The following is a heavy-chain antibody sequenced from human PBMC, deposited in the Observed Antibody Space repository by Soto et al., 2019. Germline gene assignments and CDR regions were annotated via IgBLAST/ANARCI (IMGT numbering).Heavy chain of an antibody. CDR3: ARVIATAVHWFDP. D-gene: IGHD6-13*01. CDR2: IYHSGST. CDR1: GGSISSGGYY. Sequence: PSETLSLTCTVSGGSISSGGYYWSWIRQHPGKGLEWIGDIYHSGSTNYNPSLKSRVTISVDKSKNQFSLKLSSVTAADTAVYYCARVIATAVHWFDPWGQGTLVTVS. J-gene: IGHJ5*02. V-gene: IGHV4-31*03.